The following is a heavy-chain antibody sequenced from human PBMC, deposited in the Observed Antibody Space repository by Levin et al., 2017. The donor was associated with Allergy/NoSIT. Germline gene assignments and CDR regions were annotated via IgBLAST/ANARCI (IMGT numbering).Heavy chain of an antibody. Sequence: ASVKVSCKVSGYTLTELSMHWVRQAPGKGLEWMGGFDPEDGETIYAQKFQGRVTMTEDTSTDTAYMELSSLRSEDTAVYYCATLPTTVTTRETDYWGQGTLVTVSS. V-gene: IGHV1-24*01. CDR2: FDPEDGET. CDR1: GYTLTELS. CDR3: ATLPTTVTTRETDY. D-gene: IGHD4-17*01. J-gene: IGHJ4*02.